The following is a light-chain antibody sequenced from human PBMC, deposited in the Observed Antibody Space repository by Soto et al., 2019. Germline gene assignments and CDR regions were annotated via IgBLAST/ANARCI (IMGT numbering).Light chain of an antibody. Sequence: QPVLTQPPSASASAGASVTLTCTLSSAYSGYEVDWYQQRPGKGPRLEMRVGTGGIVGSKGVGIPDRFSVLDSGMNRYLTIKNIQGDDEGDYHCGAYNGSGSQFVYVFGTGTKLTVL. J-gene: IGLJ1*01. CDR1: SAYSGYE. CDR2: VGTGGIVG. V-gene: IGLV9-49*03. CDR3: GAYNGSGSQFVYV.